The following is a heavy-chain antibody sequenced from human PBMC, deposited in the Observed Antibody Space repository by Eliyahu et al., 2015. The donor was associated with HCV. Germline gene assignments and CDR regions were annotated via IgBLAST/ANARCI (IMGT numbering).Heavy chain of an antibody. V-gene: IGHV3-53*01. CDR3: AGGHLWFGDLF. CDR2: IYIGDNI. D-gene: IGHD3-10*01. J-gene: IGHJ4*02. CDR1: GLTVGSPX. Sequence: EVQLVESGGGLIQPGGSLXLSCAASGLTVGSPXMGWVRQAPGKGLEWGSVIYIGDNIVYADSVKGRFTISRDRSKSTVYLQMNSLRAEDTAVYYCAGGHLWFGDLFWGQGTLVTVSS.